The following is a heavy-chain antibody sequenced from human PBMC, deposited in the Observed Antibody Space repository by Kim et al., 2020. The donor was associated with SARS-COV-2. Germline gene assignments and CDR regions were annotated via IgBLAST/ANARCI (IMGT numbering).Heavy chain of an antibody. CDR2: IIGSGTST. CDR3: ARVFDTSGSVY. Sequence: GGSLRLSCAASGFTFSNYWMHWVRQAPGEGLVWVSRIIGSGTSTTYADSVKGRFTISRDNAKNTLYLQMNSLRAEDTAVYYCARVFDTSGSVYWGHG. D-gene: IGHD3-22*01. CDR1: GFTFSNYW. V-gene: IGHV3-74*01. J-gene: IGHJ4*01.